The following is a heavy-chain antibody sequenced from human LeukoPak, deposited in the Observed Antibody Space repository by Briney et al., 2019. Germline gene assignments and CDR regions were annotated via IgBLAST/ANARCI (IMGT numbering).Heavy chain of an antibody. CDR3: VIGPYYFDY. D-gene: IGHD3-10*01. CDR2: ISYDGSNK. V-gene: IGHV3-30*04. J-gene: IGHJ4*02. CDR1: GFTFSSYA. Sequence: GGSLRLSCAASGFTFSSYAMHWVRQAPGKGLEWVAVISYDGSNKYYADSVKGRFTISRDNSKNTLYLQMNSLRAEDTAVYYCVIGPYYFDYWGQGTLVTVSS.